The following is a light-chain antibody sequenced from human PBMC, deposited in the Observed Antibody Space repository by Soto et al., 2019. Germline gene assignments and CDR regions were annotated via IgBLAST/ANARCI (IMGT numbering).Light chain of an antibody. CDR3: QQRQYWPPLT. CDR2: DAS. Sequence: VLTQSPATLSLSPGERATLSCRASQSVSVYVAWYQQKPGLAPRLLIYDASNRATGVPARFSGSGSGTDFTLTISSLVPEDFAVYYCQQRQYWPPLTFGGGTRVEIK. J-gene: IGKJ4*01. CDR1: QSVSVY. V-gene: IGKV3-11*01.